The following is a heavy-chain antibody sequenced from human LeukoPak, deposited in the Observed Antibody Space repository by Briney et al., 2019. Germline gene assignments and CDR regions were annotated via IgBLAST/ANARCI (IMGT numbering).Heavy chain of an antibody. CDR1: GSTFSSYW. V-gene: IGHV3-7*01. CDR2: IKQDGSEK. CDR3: ARAAIYCSSTSCYTYYFDY. D-gene: IGHD2-2*02. J-gene: IGHJ4*02. Sequence: PGGSLRLSCAASGSTFSSYWMSWVRQAPGKGLEWVANIKQDGSEKYYVDSVKGRFTISRDNAKNSLYLQMNSLRAEDTAVYYCARAAIYCSSTSCYTYYFDYWGQGTLVTVSS.